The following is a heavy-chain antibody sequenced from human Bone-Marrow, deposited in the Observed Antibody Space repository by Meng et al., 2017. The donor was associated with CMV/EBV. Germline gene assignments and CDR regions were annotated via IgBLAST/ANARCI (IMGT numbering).Heavy chain of an antibody. D-gene: IGHD6-19*01. Sequence: GESLKISCSASGFTYDDFGMTWVRQTPGKGLEWVAGIDWSGGRTGYADSVKGRITISRDNAKNSLYLQMSSLRADDSALYYCARVGQRGMEEAGTIDYWGQGARVTVSS. CDR3: ARVGQRGMEEAGTIDY. V-gene: IGHV3-20*04. J-gene: IGHJ4*02. CDR2: IDWSGGRT. CDR1: GFTYDDFG.